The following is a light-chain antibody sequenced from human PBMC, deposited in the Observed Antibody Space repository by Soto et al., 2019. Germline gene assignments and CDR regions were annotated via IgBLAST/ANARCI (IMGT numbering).Light chain of an antibody. CDR3: QQFNSYPWT. V-gene: IGKV1-13*02. J-gene: IGKJ1*01. CDR1: QGISSA. Sequence: AIQLTQSPSSLSASVGDRVTITCRASQGISSALAWYQQKPGKAPKLLIYDASSLESGVPSRFSGSGPGTEFTLTITSLQPEDFAAYYCQQFNSYPWTFGQGTKVEIK. CDR2: DAS.